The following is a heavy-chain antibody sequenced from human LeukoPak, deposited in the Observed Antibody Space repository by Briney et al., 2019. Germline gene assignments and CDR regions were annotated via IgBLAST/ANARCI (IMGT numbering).Heavy chain of an antibody. V-gene: IGHV3-23*01. D-gene: IGHD2-2*01. CDR2: ISGSGGST. J-gene: IGHJ4*02. CDR1: GFTVSSNY. CDR3: AKDHAVVVPAAFE. Sequence: PGGSLRLSCAASGFTVSSNYMSWVRQAPGKGLEWVSAISGSGGSTYYADSVKGRFTISRDNSKNTLYLQMNSLRAEDTAVYYCAKDHAVVVPAAFEWGQGTLVTVSS.